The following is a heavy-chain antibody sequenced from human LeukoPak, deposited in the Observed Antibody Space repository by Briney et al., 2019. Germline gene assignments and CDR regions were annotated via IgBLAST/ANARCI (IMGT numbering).Heavy chain of an antibody. V-gene: IGHV4-4*08. D-gene: IGHD3-22*01. CDR2: ISTSGST. Sequence: PSETLSLTCAVSAASISNYYWSWIRQAPGKGLEWIRYISTSGSTDYNPSLKTRVSMSLDTSKNRFSLNLNFVTAADTAVYYCASPRSGYRYTFDYWGQGALVTVSS. CDR1: AASISNYY. CDR3: ASPRSGYRYTFDY. J-gene: IGHJ4*02.